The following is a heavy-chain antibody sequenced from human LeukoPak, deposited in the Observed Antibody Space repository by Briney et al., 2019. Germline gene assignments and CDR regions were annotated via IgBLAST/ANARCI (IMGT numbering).Heavy chain of an antibody. CDR1: GFTFSSYS. CDR2: ISSSSSTI. CDR3: ARGVVGAPGDY. Sequence: PGRSLRLSCAASGFTFSSYSMNWVRQAPGKGLEWVSYISSSSSTIYYADSVKGRFTISRDNAKNSLYLQMNSLRAEDTAVYYCARGVVGAPGDYWGQGTLVTVSS. V-gene: IGHV3-48*04. J-gene: IGHJ4*02. D-gene: IGHD1-26*01.